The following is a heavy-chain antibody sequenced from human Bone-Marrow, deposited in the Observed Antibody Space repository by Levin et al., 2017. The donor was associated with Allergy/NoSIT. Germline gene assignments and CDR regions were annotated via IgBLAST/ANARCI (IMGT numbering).Heavy chain of an antibody. Sequence: LSLTCAASGFTFSDYYMSWIRQAPGKGLEWVSYISSSGSTIYYADSVKGRFTISRDNAKNSLYLQMNSLRAEDTAVYYCARDLVPAASIYYYYYGMDVWGQGTTVTVSS. D-gene: IGHD2-2*01. J-gene: IGHJ6*02. V-gene: IGHV3-11*01. CDR3: ARDLVPAASIYYYYYGMDV. CDR1: GFTFSDYY. CDR2: ISSSGSTI.